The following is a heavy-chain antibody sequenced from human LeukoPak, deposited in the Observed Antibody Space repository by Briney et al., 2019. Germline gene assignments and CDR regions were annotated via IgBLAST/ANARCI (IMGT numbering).Heavy chain of an antibody. D-gene: IGHD6-13*01. Sequence: AETLALTRAVSGGSMRRRSGGSGGRRTPGKGMEWIGEIYHSVSTNYNPSLKSRVTISVDKSKNQFSLKLSSVTAADTAVYYCARVGVAAAGTGYYYYGMDVWGQGTTVTVSS. CDR1: GGSMRRRSG. CDR2: IYHSVST. J-gene: IGHJ6*02. CDR3: ARVGVAAAGTGYYYYGMDV. V-gene: IGHV4-4*02.